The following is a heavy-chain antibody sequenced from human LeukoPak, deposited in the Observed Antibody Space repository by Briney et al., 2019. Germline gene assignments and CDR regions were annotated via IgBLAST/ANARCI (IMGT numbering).Heavy chain of an antibody. J-gene: IGHJ6*03. CDR3: ARDRGQTGYYWSYYYYMDV. V-gene: IGHV3-23*01. CDR1: GFTFSTYA. CDR2: IIGNAGST. Sequence: PGGSLRLSCAASGFTFSTYAMSWVRQAPGEGLEGVSGIIGNAGSTYYADSVKGRFTISRDNSKNTLYLQMNSLRAEDTAVYYCARDRGQTGYYWSYYYYMDVWGIGTTVTVSS. D-gene: IGHD3-9*01.